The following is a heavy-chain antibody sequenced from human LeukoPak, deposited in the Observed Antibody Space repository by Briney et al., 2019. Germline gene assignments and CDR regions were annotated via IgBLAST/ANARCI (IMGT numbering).Heavy chain of an antibody. Sequence: SETLFLTCTVSGGSISSSSYYWGWIRQPPGKGLEWIGSIYYSGSTYYNPSLKSRVTISVDTSKNQFSLKLSSVTAADTAVYYCARADDTAMAHPFDYWGQGTLVTASS. CDR2: IYYSGST. D-gene: IGHD5-18*01. CDR3: ARADDTAMAHPFDY. J-gene: IGHJ4*02. V-gene: IGHV4-39*07. CDR1: GGSISSSSYY.